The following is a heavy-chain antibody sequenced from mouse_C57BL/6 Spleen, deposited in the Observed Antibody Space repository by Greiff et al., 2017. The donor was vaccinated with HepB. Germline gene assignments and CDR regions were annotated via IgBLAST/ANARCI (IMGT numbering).Heavy chain of an antibody. J-gene: IGHJ3*01. V-gene: IGHV1-80*01. D-gene: IGHD1-1*01. CDR3: ARRDYYGGRFAY. CDR1: GYAFSSYW. Sequence: QVQLQQSGAELVKPGASVKISCKASGYAFSSYWMNWVKQRPGKGLEWIGQIYPGDGDTNYNGKFKGKATLTADKSSSTAYMQLSSLTSEDSAVYFCARRDYYGGRFAYWGQGTLVTVSA. CDR2: IYPGDGDT.